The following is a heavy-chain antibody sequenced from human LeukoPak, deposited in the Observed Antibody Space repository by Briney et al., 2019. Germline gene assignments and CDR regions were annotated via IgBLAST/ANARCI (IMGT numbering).Heavy chain of an antibody. D-gene: IGHD6-19*01. CDR2: IYYSGST. V-gene: IGHV4-39*07. CDR1: GGSISSSSYY. J-gene: IGHJ5*02. Sequence: SETLSITCTVSGGSISSSSYYWGWVRQPPGKGLEWIGSIYYSGSTYYNPSLKSRVTISVDTSKNQYSLKLSSVTAADTAVYYCAREYSSINWFDPWGQGTLVTVSS. CDR3: AREYSSINWFDP.